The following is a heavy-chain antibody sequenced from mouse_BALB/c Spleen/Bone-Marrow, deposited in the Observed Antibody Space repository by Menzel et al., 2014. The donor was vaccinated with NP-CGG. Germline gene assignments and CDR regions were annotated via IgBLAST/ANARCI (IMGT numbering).Heavy chain of an antibody. CDR3: APGRLGLRRNAMDY. CDR2: INPYNDGT. J-gene: IGHJ4*01. V-gene: IGHV1-14*01. D-gene: IGHD3-1*01. CDR1: GYTFTSYV. Sequence: EVQLQQSGPELVKPGASVKMSCKASGYTFTSYVMHWVKQKPGQGLEWIGYINPYNDGTKYNEKFKGKATLTSDKSSSTAYMELSSLTSEDSAVYYCAPGRLGLRRNAMDYWGQGTSVTVSS.